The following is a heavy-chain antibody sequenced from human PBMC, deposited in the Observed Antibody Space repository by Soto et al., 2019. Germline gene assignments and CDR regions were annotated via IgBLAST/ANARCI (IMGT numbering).Heavy chain of an antibody. J-gene: IGHJ6*02. CDR1: GFTVRSNY. CDR2: IYSGGST. Sequence: EVQLVESGGGLIQPGGSLRLSCAASGFTVRSNYMSWVRQAPGKGLEWVSVIYSGGSTYYADSVKGRFTISRDNSKNTLYPQMNSLRAEDTAVYYCARELYCSSTSCDCMDVWGQGNTVTVSS. V-gene: IGHV3-53*01. D-gene: IGHD2-2*01. CDR3: ARELYCSSTSCDCMDV.